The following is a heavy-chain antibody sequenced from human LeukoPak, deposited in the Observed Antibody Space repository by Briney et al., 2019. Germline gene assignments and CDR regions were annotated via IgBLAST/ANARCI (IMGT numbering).Heavy chain of an antibody. CDR2: INPSGGST. CDR1: GYTFTSYY. Sequence: ASVKVSCKASGYTFTSYYMHWVRQAPGQGLEWMGIINPSGGSTSYAQKFQGRVTMTRDTSISTAYMELSRLRSDDTAVYYCASRNSSSSPYWGQGTLVTVSS. CDR3: ASRNSSSSPY. V-gene: IGHV1-46*01. J-gene: IGHJ4*02. D-gene: IGHD6-6*01.